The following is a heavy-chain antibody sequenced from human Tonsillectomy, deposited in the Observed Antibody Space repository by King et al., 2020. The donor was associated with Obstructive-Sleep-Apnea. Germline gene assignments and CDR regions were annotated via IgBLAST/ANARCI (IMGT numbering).Heavy chain of an antibody. D-gene: IGHD6-13*01. CDR3: ASRNQTIAEAGYYYYGLDV. V-gene: IGHV1-69*01. Sequence: VQLVQSGAQVKRPGSSVQVFCQASGGNFNNYPVSWVRLAPGQGLEWMGGVIPMFGTTKYAQRFQGRLTITADASATTAYMDLSSLRSEDTAVYCCASRNQTIAEAGYYYYGLDVWGQGTTVTVSS. CDR1: GGNFNNYP. CDR2: VIPMFGTT. J-gene: IGHJ6*02.